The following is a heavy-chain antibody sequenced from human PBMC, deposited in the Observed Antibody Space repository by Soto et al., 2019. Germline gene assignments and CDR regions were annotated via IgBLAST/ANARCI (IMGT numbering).Heavy chain of an antibody. D-gene: IGHD5-18*01. Sequence: QVQVVQSGAEVKKLGSSVKISCKASGRIFSSFPTSWVRQVPGQGLGWMGGVISASGSVTYAPKFQGRVTMTAVNSAGIGYMELTSLTSEDTAIYYCARVGSRDAYNYVLDQWGPWTMVTVSS. CDR3: ARVGSRDAYNYVLDQ. CDR1: GRIFSSFP. CDR2: VISASGSV. J-gene: IGHJ1*01. V-gene: IGHV1-69*06.